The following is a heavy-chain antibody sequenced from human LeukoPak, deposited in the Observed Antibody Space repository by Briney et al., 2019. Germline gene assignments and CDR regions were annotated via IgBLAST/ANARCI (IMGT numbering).Heavy chain of an antibody. V-gene: IGHV1-46*01. CDR3: ARGGRERYSSGWTDAFDI. D-gene: IGHD6-19*01. CDR1: GYTFTSYY. Sequence: ASVKVSSKASGYTFTSYYMHWVRQAPGQGLEWMGIINPSGGSTSYAQKFQGGVTMTRDTSTSTVYMELSSLSSEDTAVYYCARGGRERYSSGWTDAFDIWGQGTMVTVSS. CDR2: INPSGGST. J-gene: IGHJ3*02.